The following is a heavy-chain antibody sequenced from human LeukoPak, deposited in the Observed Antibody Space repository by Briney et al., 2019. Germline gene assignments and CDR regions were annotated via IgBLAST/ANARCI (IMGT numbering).Heavy chain of an antibody. CDR1: GGSISSSSYY. V-gene: IGHV4-39*07. Sequence: SETLSLTCTVSGGSISSSSYYWGWIRQPPGKGLEWIGSIYHSGSTYYNPSLKSRVTISVDTSKNQFSLKLSSVTAADTAVYYCASGHGGDGYNLDLRFDYWGQGTLVTVSS. D-gene: IGHD5-24*01. J-gene: IGHJ4*02. CDR2: IYHSGST. CDR3: ASGHGGDGYNLDLRFDY.